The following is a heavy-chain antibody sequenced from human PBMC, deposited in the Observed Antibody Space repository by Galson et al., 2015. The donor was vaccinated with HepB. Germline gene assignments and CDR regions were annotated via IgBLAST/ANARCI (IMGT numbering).Heavy chain of an antibody. V-gene: IGHV5-51*03. D-gene: IGHD3-9*01. CDR2: IYPGDSDT. J-gene: IGHJ4*02. CDR1: GYSFTSYW. Sequence: QSGAEVKKPGESLKISCKGSGYSFTSYWIGWVRQMPGKGLEWMGIIYPGDSDTRYSPSFQGQVTISADKSISTACLQWSSLKASDTAMYYCARLRGTNYDILTGYSFDYWGQGTLVTVSS. CDR3: ARLRGTNYDILTGYSFDY.